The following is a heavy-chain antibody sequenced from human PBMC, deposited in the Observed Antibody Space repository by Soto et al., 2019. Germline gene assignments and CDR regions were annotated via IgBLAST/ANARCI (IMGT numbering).Heavy chain of an antibody. J-gene: IGHJ4*02. CDR1: GYSVASRSAA. CDR3: ARSGNEGAVDY. CDR2: TYYRSKWYN. Sequence: SQTRSLTCAISGYSVASRSAAWNLIRQSPSRGLEWLGRTYYRSKWYNEYAVSVKSRIIINPDTSKNQFSLQLNSVTPEDTAVYYCARSGNEGAVDYWGQGTLVTVSS. D-gene: IGHD1-26*01. V-gene: IGHV6-1*01.